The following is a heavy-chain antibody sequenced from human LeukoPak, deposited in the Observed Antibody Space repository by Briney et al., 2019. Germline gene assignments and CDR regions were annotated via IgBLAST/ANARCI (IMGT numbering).Heavy chain of an antibody. Sequence: PSETLSLTCTVSGGSISSHYWSWIRQPPGKGLEWIGYMYYSGSTNYNPSLKSRVTISVDTSKNRFSLRLSSVTAADMAVYYCTRAVNVEYTGMGVWGQGTTVTVSS. CDR2: MYYSGST. CDR3: TRAVNVEYTGMGV. V-gene: IGHV4-59*11. D-gene: IGHD1-1*01. CDR1: GGSISSHY. J-gene: IGHJ6*02.